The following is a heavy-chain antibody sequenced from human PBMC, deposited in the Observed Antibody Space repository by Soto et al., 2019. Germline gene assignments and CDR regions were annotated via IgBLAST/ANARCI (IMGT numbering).Heavy chain of an antibody. D-gene: IGHD1-26*01. CDR1: GGSISSSNW. Sequence: VQLRQSGPGLVKPSGTLSLTCAVSGGSISSSNWWTWVRQAPGKGLEWIGEIYHSGNTYYNPSLKGPATITVDKSNNQFSLMLNSVTAADTAVYYCATLPPRVVASLLPIPTCGQGTLVTV. J-gene: IGHJ5*02. CDR2: IYHSGNT. V-gene: IGHV4-4*02. CDR3: ATLPPRVVASLLPIPT.